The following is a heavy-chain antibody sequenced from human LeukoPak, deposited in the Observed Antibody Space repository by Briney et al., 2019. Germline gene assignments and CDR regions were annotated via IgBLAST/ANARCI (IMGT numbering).Heavy chain of an antibody. V-gene: IGHV3-48*03. CDR1: GFTFSSYE. CDR2: ISSSGSTI. Sequence: GGSLRLSCAASGFTFSSYEMNWVRQAPGKGLEWVSYISSSGSTIYYADSVKGRFTISRDNSKNTLYLQMNSLRAEDTAVYYCAKFQLWAADYWGQGTLVTVSS. D-gene: IGHD3-10*01. J-gene: IGHJ4*02. CDR3: AKFQLWAADY.